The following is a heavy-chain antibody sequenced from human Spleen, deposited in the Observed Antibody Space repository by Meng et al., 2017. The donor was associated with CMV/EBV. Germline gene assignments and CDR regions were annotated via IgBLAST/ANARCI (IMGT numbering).Heavy chain of an antibody. CDR2: ISSSGSTI. Sequence: GGSLRLSCAASGFTFSDYYMSWIRQAPGKGLEWVSYISSSGSTIYYADSVKGRFTISRDNAKNSLYLQMNSLRAEDTAVYYCARWEDIVVVPAAPLDYWGQGTLVTVSS. CDR3: ARWEDIVVVPAAPLDY. CDR1: GFTFSDYY. V-gene: IGHV3-11*01. J-gene: IGHJ4*02. D-gene: IGHD2-2*01.